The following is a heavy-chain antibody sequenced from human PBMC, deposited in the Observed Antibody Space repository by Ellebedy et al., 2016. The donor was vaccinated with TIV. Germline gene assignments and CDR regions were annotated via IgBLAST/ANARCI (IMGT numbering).Heavy chain of an antibody. CDR2: INPDGSEK. CDR3: GRCPPYYNYAMDV. V-gene: IGHV3-7*01. CDR1: GFTFSSYW. Sequence: PGGSLRLSCAASGFTFSSYWMSWVRQAPGKGLEWVANINPDGSEKYYVDSVKGRFTISRDNAKNSLYLQMNSLKAEDTAVYYCGRCPPYYNYAMDVWGQGTTVTVSS. J-gene: IGHJ6*02.